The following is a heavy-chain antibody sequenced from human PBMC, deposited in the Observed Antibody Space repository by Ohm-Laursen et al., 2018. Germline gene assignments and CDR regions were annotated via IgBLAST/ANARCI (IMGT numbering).Heavy chain of an antibody. CDR3: ARGVASRSGAFDI. Sequence: SLRLSCTASGFTFSSYGMHWVRQAPGKGLEWVAVISYDGSKKYYADSVKGRFTISRDNPKNTLYLQMNSLRAEDTAVYYCARGVASRSGAFDIWGRGTMFTVSS. CDR2: ISYDGSKK. J-gene: IGHJ3*02. CDR1: GFTFSSYG. V-gene: IGHV3-30*03. D-gene: IGHD6-6*01.